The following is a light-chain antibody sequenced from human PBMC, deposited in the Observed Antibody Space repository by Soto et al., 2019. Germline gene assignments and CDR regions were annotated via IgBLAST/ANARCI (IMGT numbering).Light chain of an antibody. CDR2: GAS. CDR1: QSVSSN. Sequence: EIVMTQSPATLSVSPGERATLSCRASQSVSSNLAWYQQKPGQAPRLLIYGASTRATGIPARFSGSGSGTEFALTISSRQSEDFAVYYCQQYNNWPGTVGPGTKVDIK. CDR3: QQYNNWPGT. V-gene: IGKV3-15*01. J-gene: IGKJ3*01.